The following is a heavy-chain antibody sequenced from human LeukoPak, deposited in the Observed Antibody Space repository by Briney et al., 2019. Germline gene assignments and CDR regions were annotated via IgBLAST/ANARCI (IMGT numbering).Heavy chain of an antibody. D-gene: IGHD1-26*01. V-gene: IGHV4-34*01. J-gene: IGHJ4*02. CDR3: ARHPTKWELRLSLDY. CDR2: INHSGST. Sequence: SETLSLTCDVYGGSFSGYYWSWIRQPPEKGLEWIGEINHSGSTNYNPSLQSRVLISVDTSQKQFSLNMKSVIAADTGVYYCARHPTKWELRLSLDYWSQGSLVTVSS. CDR1: GGSFSGYY.